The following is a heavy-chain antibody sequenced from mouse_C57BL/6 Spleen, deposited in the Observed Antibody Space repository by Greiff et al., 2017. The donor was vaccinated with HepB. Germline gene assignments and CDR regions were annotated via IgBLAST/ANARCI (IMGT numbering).Heavy chain of an antibody. Sequence: QVQLQQPGAELVKPGASVKMSCKASGYTFTSYWITWVKQRPGQGLEWIGDIYPGSGSTNYNEKFKSKATLTVDKSSSTAYMQLSSLTSEDSAVYYCARSANFFAYWGQGTLVTVSA. J-gene: IGHJ3*01. D-gene: IGHD3-3*01. CDR1: GYTFTSYW. CDR2: IYPGSGST. V-gene: IGHV1-55*01. CDR3: ARSANFFAY.